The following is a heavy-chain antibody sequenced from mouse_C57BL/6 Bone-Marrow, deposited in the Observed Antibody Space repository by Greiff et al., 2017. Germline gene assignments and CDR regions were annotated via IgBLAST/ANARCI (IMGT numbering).Heavy chain of an antibody. CDR2: IRNKANGYTT. CDR1: GFTFTDYY. V-gene: IGHV7-3*01. Sequence: EVKLVESGGGLVQPGGSLSLSCAASGFTFTDYYMSWVRQPPGKALEWLGFIRNKANGYTTAYSASVKGRFTISRDNSQSILYLQMNALRAEDSATYYCARYYDYDGYFDVWGTGTTVTVSS. CDR3: ARYYDYDGYFDV. J-gene: IGHJ1*03. D-gene: IGHD2-4*01.